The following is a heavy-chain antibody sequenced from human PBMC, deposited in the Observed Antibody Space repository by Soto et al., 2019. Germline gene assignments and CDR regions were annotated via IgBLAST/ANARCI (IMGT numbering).Heavy chain of an antibody. Sequence: QVQLVESGGGVVQPGRSLRLSCGASGFTFSNYGMHWVRQAPGKGLEWVAAIWYDGSNIYYADSVKGRFTISRDNSKNTLYLQMNSLRSEDTAVYYCAQDLLRSSSWYHPAEVFHNWGQGTLVTVSS. CDR2: IWYDGSNI. V-gene: IGHV3-33*06. D-gene: IGHD6-13*01. CDR3: AQDLLRSSSWYHPAEVFHN. J-gene: IGHJ1*01. CDR1: GFTFSNYG.